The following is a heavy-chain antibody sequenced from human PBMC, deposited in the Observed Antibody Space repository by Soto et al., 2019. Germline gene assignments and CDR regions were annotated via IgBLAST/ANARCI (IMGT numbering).Heavy chain of an antibody. D-gene: IGHD6-13*01. CDR3: ARDYIPGIAAAGNVNPDY. V-gene: IGHV1-18*01. CDR1: GYTFTSYG. J-gene: IGHJ4*02. Sequence: QVQLVQSGAEVKKPGASVKVSCKASGYTFTSYGISWVRQAPGQGLEWMGWISAYNGNTNHAQKLQGRVTMTTDTSTSTAYMELRSLRSDDTAVYYCARDYIPGIAAAGNVNPDYWGQGTLVTVSS. CDR2: ISAYNGNT.